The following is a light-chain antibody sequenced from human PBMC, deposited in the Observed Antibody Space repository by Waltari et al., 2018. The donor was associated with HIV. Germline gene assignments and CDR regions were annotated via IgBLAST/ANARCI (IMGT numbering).Light chain of an antibody. V-gene: IGLV1-36*01. CDR1: SSNIGNND. J-gene: IGLJ1*01. CDR2: YVD. CDR3: AAWDDNLNGYV. Sequence: QSVLTQPPSVSEAPRQRVTISCSGSSSNIGNNDVNWYQQVPGKAPQLHVYYVDLLPSGVSDRFSGSKSVTSASLAISGLQSEDEADYYCAAWDDNLNGYVCGTGTKVTVL.